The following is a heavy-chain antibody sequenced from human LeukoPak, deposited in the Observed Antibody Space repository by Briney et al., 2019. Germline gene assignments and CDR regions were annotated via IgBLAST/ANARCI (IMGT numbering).Heavy chain of an antibody. CDR3: ATRIVGAAYYFDY. D-gene: IGHD1-26*01. V-gene: IGHV5-51*01. CDR1: GYSFTSYW. J-gene: IGHJ4*02. CDR2: IYPGDSDT. Sequence: GESLKISCKGSGYSFTSYWIGWVRQMPGKGLEWMGIIYPGDSDTRYSPSFQGQVTISADKCISTAYLQWSSLKASDTAMYYCATRIVGAAYYFDYWGQGTLVTVSS.